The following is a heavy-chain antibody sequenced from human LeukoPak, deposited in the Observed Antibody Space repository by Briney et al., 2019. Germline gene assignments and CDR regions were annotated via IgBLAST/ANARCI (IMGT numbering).Heavy chain of an antibody. Sequence: GASVKVSCKASGYIFSDYYIHWVRQAHGQGLEWMGWINPKSGDTKYAQKFQDRVTMTRDTSIRTAYMELSKLTSEDTAMFYCATPRIYDSTGYFAFDIWGQGTMVIVSS. V-gene: IGHV1-2*02. CDR2: INPKSGDT. CDR1: GYIFSDYY. J-gene: IGHJ3*02. CDR3: ATPRIYDSTGYFAFDI. D-gene: IGHD3-22*01.